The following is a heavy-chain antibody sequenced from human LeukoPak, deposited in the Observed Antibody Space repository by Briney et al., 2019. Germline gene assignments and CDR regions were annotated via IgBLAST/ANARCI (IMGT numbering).Heavy chain of an antibody. CDR3: AKNFGEYQLLDPMMKY. CDR2: IRYDGSNK. D-gene: IGHD2-2*01. V-gene: IGHV3-30*02. CDR1: GFTFSSYG. J-gene: IGHJ4*02. Sequence: GGSLRLSCAASGFTFSSYGMHWVRQAPGKGLEWVAFIRYDGSNKYYADSVKGRFTISRDNSKNTLYLQMNSLRAEDTAVYYCAKNFGEYQLLDPMMKYWGQGTLVTVPS.